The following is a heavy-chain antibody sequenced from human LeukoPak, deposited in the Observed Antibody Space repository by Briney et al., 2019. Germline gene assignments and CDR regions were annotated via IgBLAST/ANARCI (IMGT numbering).Heavy chain of an antibody. CDR2: INHIGST. CDR3: ARVLWGIVVVPAAMKIFDY. Sequence: SETLSLTCAVYGGSFSGYYWSWIRQPPGKGLEWIGEINHIGSTNYNPSLKSRVTISVDTSKNQFSLKLSSVTAADTAVYYCARVLWGIVVVPAAMKIFDYWGQGTLVTVSS. J-gene: IGHJ4*02. V-gene: IGHV4-34*01. D-gene: IGHD2-2*01. CDR1: GGSFSGYY.